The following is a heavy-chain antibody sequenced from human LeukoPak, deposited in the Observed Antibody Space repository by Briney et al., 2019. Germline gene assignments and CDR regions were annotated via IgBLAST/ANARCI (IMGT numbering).Heavy chain of an antibody. Sequence: ASVKVSCKASGYTFTSYYMHWVRQAPGQGLEWMGIINPSGGSTSYAQKFQGRVTMTRDMSTSTVYMELSSLRSEDTAVYYCAREDPDRALSGGSYVWVWGQGTLVTVSS. CDR1: GYTFTSYY. V-gene: IGHV1-46*01. D-gene: IGHD1-26*01. CDR2: INPSGGST. CDR3: AREDPDRALSGGSYVWV. J-gene: IGHJ4*02.